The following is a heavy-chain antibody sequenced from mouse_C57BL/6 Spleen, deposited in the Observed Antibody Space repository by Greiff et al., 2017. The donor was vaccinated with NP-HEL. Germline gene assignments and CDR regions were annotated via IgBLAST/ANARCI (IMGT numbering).Heavy chain of an antibody. V-gene: IGHV1-39*01. CDR1: GYSFTDYN. CDR3: ARRYYGSSSYYFDY. J-gene: IGHJ2*01. CDR2: INPNYGTT. D-gene: IGHD1-1*01. Sequence: VQLQQSGPELVKPGASVKISCKASGYSFTDYNMNWVKQSNGKSLEWIGVINPNYGTTSYNQKFKGKATWTVDQSSSTAYMQLNSLTSEDSAVYYCARRYYGSSSYYFDYWGQGTTLTVSS.